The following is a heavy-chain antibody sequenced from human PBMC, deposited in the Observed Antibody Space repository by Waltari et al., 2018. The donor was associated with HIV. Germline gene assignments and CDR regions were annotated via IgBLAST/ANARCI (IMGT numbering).Heavy chain of an antibody. CDR2: IWNDGSNK. Sequence: QVQLVESGGGVVQPGRSLRLSCAASGFTFSTYGMHWVRQAPGRGLGWVAVIWNDGSNKYYADSGKGRFTMSRDNSKNTLYLQMNSLRADDTAVYYCARGYTSSPGVWLLSYWGQGTLVTVSS. J-gene: IGHJ4*02. D-gene: IGHD6-13*01. CDR3: ARGYTSSPGVWLLSY. V-gene: IGHV3-33*01. CDR1: GFTFSTYG.